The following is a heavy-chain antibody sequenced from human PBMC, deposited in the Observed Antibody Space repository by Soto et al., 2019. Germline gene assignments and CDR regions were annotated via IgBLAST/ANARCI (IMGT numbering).Heavy chain of an antibody. V-gene: IGHV4-59*08. CDR2: IYYSGRT. D-gene: IGHD3-10*01. Sequence: QVQLQESGPGLVKPSETLSLTCTVSGGSISSYYWSWIRQPPGKGLEWIGYIYYSGRTNYNPSLNSRVTISVDTSKNQFSLKLSSVTAADTAVYYCERKRSRVRGVIPSFDYWGQGTLVTVSS. CDR3: ERKRSRVRGVIPSFDY. J-gene: IGHJ4*02. CDR1: GGSISSYY.